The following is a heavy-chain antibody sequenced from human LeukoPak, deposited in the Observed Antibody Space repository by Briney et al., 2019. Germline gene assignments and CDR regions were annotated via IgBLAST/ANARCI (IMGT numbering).Heavy chain of an antibody. D-gene: IGHD3-9*01. Sequence: GGTLRLSCTASGFTFSNYAMTWVRQAPGKGLEWVSAISGSGGNTYYADSVKGRFTVSRDNSKNTLYLQMNSLRAEDTAVYYCAKVAGSNLPYFDWLGMGWFDPWAREPWSPSPQ. CDR1: GFTFSNYA. V-gene: IGHV3-23*01. J-gene: IGHJ5*02. CDR3: AKVAGSNLPYFDWLGMGWFDP. CDR2: ISGSGGNT.